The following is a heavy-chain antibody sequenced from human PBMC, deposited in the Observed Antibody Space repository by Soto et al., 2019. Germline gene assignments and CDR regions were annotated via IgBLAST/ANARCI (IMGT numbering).Heavy chain of an antibody. D-gene: IGHD2-15*01. V-gene: IGHV1-69*13. J-gene: IGHJ3*02. Sequence: GASVKVSCKASGGTFSSYAISWVRQAPGQGLEWMGGIIPIFGTASYAQKFQGRVTITADESTSTAYMELSSLRSEDTAVYYCARGRLGYCSGGSCYRAFDIWGQGTMVTVSS. CDR2: IIPIFGTA. CDR1: GGTFSSYA. CDR3: ARGRLGYCSGGSCYRAFDI.